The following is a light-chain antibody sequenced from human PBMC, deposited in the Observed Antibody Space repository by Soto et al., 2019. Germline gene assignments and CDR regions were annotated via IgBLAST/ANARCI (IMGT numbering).Light chain of an antibody. CDR3: QSYDSRLSGYV. V-gene: IGLV1-40*01. Sequence: QSVLTQPPSVSGAPGQRVTISCTGSSSNIGAGYDVHWYQQLPGTAPKLLMYGNSNRPSGVPDRFSGSKSGTSASLAITGLQAEDEGDYYCQSYDSRLSGYVFGTGTKVTVL. J-gene: IGLJ1*01. CDR1: SSNIGAGYD. CDR2: GNS.